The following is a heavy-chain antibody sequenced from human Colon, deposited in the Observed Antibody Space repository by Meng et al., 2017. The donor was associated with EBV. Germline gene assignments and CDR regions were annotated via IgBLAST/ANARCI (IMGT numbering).Heavy chain of an antibody. J-gene: IGHJ4*02. CDR2: IYYSGSR. CDR1: GDSISITYYY. D-gene: IGHD3-22*01. Sequence: VTLAEQGPVRVHPSQPPALTCTGAGDSISITYYYWSWVRQPPGKGLEWTGYIYYSGSRYYNPSLKSRVTISVDTSKIQFSLKLSSVTAADSAVYYCARVTGKIYYDGSGYPEAFDYWGQGTLVTVSS. CDR3: ARVTGKIYYDGSGYPEAFDY. V-gene: IGHV4-30-4*01.